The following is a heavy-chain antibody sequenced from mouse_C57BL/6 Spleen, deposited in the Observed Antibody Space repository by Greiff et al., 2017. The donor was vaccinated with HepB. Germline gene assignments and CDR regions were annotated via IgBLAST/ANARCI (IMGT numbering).Heavy chain of an antibody. Sequence: EVNVVESGGDLVKPGGSLKLSCAASGFTFSSYGMSWVRQTPDKRLEWVATISSGGSYTYYPDSVKGRFTISRDNAKNTLYLQMSSLKSEDTAMYYCARHRPSDYWGQGTTLTVSS. CDR1: GFTFSSYG. V-gene: IGHV5-6*01. CDR2: ISSGGSYT. J-gene: IGHJ2*01. CDR3: ARHRPSDY.